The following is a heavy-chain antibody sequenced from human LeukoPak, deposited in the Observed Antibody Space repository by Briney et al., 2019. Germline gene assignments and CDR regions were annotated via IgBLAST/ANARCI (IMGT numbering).Heavy chain of an antibody. CDR1: GFTFSSYW. CDR3: ARDRTRILL. V-gene: IGHV3-7*01. D-gene: IGHD2-15*01. CDR2: INQDESDK. J-gene: IGHJ1*01. Sequence: PGGSLRLSCAASGFTFSSYWMSWVRQAPGKGLEWVANINQDESDKSYVDSVKGRFTISRDNAKNSLYLQVNTLRAEDTAVYYCARDRTRILLWGQGTLVTVSS.